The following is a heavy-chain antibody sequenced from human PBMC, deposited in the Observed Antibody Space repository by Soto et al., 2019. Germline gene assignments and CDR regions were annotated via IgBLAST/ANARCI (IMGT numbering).Heavy chain of an antibody. CDR1: GGTFSSYA. CDR3: ARDYSSSEFGPYYYGMDV. Sequence: ASVKVSCKASGGTFSSYAISWVRQAPGQGLEWMGGIIPIFGTANYAQKFQGRLTITADESTSTAYMELSSLRSEDTAVYYCARDYSSSEFGPYYYGMDVWGQGTTVTVSS. CDR2: IIPIFGTA. V-gene: IGHV1-69*13. J-gene: IGHJ6*02. D-gene: IGHD6-6*01.